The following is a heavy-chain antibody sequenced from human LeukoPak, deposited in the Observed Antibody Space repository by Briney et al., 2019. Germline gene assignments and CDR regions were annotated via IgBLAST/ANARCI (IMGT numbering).Heavy chain of an antibody. V-gene: IGHV1-69*01. Sequence: SVKVSCKASGGTFSSYAISWVRQAPGQGLEWMGGIIPIFGTANYAQKFQGRVTITADESTSTAYMELSSLRSEDTAVYYCARDSGRSPAAKYSSGWYPPIDYWGQGTLVTVSS. CDR1: GGTFSSYA. CDR2: IIPIFGTA. D-gene: IGHD6-19*01. CDR3: ARDSGRSPAAKYSSGWYPPIDY. J-gene: IGHJ4*02.